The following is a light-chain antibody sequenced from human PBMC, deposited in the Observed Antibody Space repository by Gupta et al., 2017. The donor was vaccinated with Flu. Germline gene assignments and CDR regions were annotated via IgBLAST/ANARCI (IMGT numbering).Light chain of an antibody. J-gene: IGLJ3*02. CDR3: QTWGTGIQGV. CDR2: LNSDGSH. Sequence: QLVLTQSPSASASLGASVKLTCTLSSGHSSYAIAWHQQQPEKGPRYLMKLNSDGSHSKGDGIPDRFSGPSSGAERYLTISSLQSEDEADYYCQTWGTGIQGVFGGGTKLTVL. V-gene: IGLV4-69*01. CDR1: SGHSSYA.